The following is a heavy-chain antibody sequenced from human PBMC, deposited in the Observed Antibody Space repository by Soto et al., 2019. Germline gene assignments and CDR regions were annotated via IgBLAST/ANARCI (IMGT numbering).Heavy chain of an antibody. V-gene: IGHV4-39*01. CDR3: ARQAFDI. J-gene: IGHJ3*02. CDR1: GGSLSSGNYY. CDR2: VYYSGST. Sequence: SETLSLTCTVSGGSLSSGNYYWGWIRQPPGKGLEWIGSVYYSGSTYYNPSLKSRVTISVDTSKNQFSLRLSSVTAADTAVYYCARQAFDIWGQGTMVTVSS.